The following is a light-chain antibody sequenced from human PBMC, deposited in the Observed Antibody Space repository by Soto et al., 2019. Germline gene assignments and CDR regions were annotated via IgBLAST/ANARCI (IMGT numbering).Light chain of an antibody. V-gene: IGLV2-14*01. Sequence: QSALTQPACVSGSPGQSITISCTGTSSDVGGYNYVSWYQQHPGKAPKLMIYDVSNRPSGVSNRFSGSKSGNTASLTISGLQAEDEADYYCSSYTSSSTPLIGGGTKLTVL. CDR1: SSDVGGYNY. J-gene: IGLJ2*01. CDR2: DVS. CDR3: SSYTSSSTPL.